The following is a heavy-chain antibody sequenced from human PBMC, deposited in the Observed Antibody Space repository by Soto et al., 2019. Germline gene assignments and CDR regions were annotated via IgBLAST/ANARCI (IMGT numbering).Heavy chain of an antibody. V-gene: IGHV1-8*01. CDR3: ARPYCDSTSCYTDWFDP. Sequence: QVQLVQAGAEVKKPGASVKVSCKASGYSFSTYDINWVRQSAGQVLAWMGWVNPKSGNTDYAPSFRGRVTMTSNTSISTAYMELSALTPEDTAVYYCARPYCDSTSCYTDWFDPWGQGTLVTVSS. D-gene: IGHD2-2*02. J-gene: IGHJ5*02. CDR2: VNPKSGNT. CDR1: GYSFSTYD.